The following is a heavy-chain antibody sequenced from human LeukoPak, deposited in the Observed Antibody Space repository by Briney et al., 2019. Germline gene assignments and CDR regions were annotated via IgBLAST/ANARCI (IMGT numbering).Heavy chain of an antibody. CDR1: GFTFSSYG. J-gene: IGHJ4*02. Sequence: GGSLRLSCAASGFTFSSYGMHWVRQAPGKGLEWVAVIWYDGSKKYYADSVKGRITISRDKSKNTLYLQMNSLRAEDTAVYYCAKVKAAYCSGGSCYSYFDYWGQGTLVTVSS. CDR3: AKVKAAYCSGGSCYSYFDY. D-gene: IGHD2-15*01. CDR2: IWYDGSKK. V-gene: IGHV3-33*03.